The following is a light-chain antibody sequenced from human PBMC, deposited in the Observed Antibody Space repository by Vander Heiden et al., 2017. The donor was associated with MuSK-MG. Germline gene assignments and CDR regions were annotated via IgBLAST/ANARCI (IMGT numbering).Light chain of an antibody. CDR1: SRDVGGYNY. V-gene: IGLV2-14*03. Sequence: QSALTQPASVSRSPGQSITISCTGTSRDVGGYNYVSWYQQHPGKAPKLMIYDVSNRPSGVSNRFSGSKSGNTASLTISGLQAEDEADYYCSSYTSSSTLGVFGGGTKLTVL. CDR3: SSYTSSSTLGV. J-gene: IGLJ2*01. CDR2: DVS.